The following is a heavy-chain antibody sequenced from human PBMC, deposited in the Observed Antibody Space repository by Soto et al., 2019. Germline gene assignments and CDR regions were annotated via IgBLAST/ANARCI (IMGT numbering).Heavy chain of an antibody. Sequence: ASVKVSCKASGFTFTSHGISWVRQAPGQGLEWMGWISGFDGNTNYAQKLQGRVTMTTDTSTSTAYMELRSLRSDDTAVYYCARDYGILTPYYLAPTRLDVWGQGTTVTVSS. J-gene: IGHJ6*02. CDR3: ARDYGILTPYYLAPTRLDV. CDR2: ISGFDGNT. D-gene: IGHD3-9*01. V-gene: IGHV1-18*01. CDR1: GFTFTSHG.